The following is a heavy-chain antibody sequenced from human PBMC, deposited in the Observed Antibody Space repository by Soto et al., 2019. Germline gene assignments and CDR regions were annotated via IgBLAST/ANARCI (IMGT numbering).Heavy chain of an antibody. Sequence: EVQLLESGGGLAQPGGSLRLSCAASGFTFSSYAMSWVRQAPGKGLEWVSAISGSGVSTYYADSVKGPFTISRDNSKNTLYLPMISLRAEDTAVYYCAKSPGMYYYDSSGYYHYDYWGQGPLVTVSS. CDR3: AKSPGMYYYDSSGYYHYDY. CDR2: ISGSGVST. CDR1: GFTFSSYA. V-gene: IGHV3-23*01. D-gene: IGHD3-22*01. J-gene: IGHJ4*02.